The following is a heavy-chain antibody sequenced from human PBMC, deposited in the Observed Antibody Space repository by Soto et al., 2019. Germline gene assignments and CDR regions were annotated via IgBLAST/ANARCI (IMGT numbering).Heavy chain of an antibody. CDR3: EKAIEGAGEPNDY. D-gene: IGHD3-16*01. CDR1: GFTFSNCA. CDR2: ISRAGSNI. J-gene: IGHJ4*02. Sequence: EVQLLESGGGVVQPGGSLRLSCAASGFTFSNCAMKWVRQAPGEGLEWVSDISRAGSNIYYADSVKGRFTISRDNSKNTLYLQMNSLRAEATAVYYCEKAIEGAGEPNDYWGQGTLVTVSS. V-gene: IGHV3-23*01.